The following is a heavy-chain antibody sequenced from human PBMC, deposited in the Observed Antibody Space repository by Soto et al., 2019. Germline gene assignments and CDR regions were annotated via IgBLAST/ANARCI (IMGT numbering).Heavy chain of an antibody. Sequence: VQLVQSGAEVKKPGSSVKVSCKASGGTFSSYAISWVRQAPGQGLEWMGGIIPIFGTANYAQKFQGRVTITADESTSTAYMELSSLRSEDTAVYYCARGEGIAARPYYYGMDVWGQGTTVTVSS. CDR1: GGTFSSYA. CDR3: ARGEGIAARPYYYGMDV. V-gene: IGHV1-69*01. CDR2: IIPIFGTA. J-gene: IGHJ6*02. D-gene: IGHD6-6*01.